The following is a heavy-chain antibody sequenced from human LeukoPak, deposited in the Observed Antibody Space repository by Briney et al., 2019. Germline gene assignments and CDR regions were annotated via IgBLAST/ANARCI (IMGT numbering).Heavy chain of an antibody. Sequence: ASVKVSCKASGGTFSSYAISWVRQAPGQGLEWMGGIIPIFGTANYAQKFQGRVTITADESTSTAYVELSSLRSEDTAVYYCASRGYSYGRQGYFDYWGQGTLVTVSS. J-gene: IGHJ4*02. D-gene: IGHD5-18*01. CDR1: GGTFSSYA. V-gene: IGHV1-69*13. CDR2: IIPIFGTA. CDR3: ASRGYSYGRQGYFDY.